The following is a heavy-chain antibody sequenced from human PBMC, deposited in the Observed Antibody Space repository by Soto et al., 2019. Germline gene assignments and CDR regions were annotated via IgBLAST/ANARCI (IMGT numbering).Heavy chain of an antibody. D-gene: IGHD6-13*01. CDR1: GFTFSSYR. CDR3: ARKAALVDY. CDR2: IKDDGGER. Sequence: EVQLVESGGGLVQPGGSLRLSCAASGFTFSSYRMTWVRQAPGKGLEWVASIKDDGGERYYVDSVKGRFTISRDNAKNSLYLQLNSLRAEDTAVYDCARKAALVDYWGQRTLVTVSS. V-gene: IGHV3-7*01. J-gene: IGHJ4*02.